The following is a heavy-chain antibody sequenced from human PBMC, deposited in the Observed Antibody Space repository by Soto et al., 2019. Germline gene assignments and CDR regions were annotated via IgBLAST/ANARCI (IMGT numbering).Heavy chain of an antibody. CDR1: GGSISSGGYY. CDR2: IYYSGST. V-gene: IGHV4-31*03. CDR3: ARIRNWNADLDY. Sequence: QVQLQESGPGLVKPSQTLSLTCTVSGGSISSGGYYWSWIRQHPGKGLEWIGYIYYSGSTYYNPSLKSRVTISVDTSKNQFSLKLSSVTAADTGVYYCARIRNWNADLDYWGQGTLVTVSS. D-gene: IGHD1-1*01. J-gene: IGHJ4*02.